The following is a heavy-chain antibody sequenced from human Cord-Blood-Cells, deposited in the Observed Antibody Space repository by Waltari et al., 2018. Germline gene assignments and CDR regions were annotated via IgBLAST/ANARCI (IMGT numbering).Heavy chain of an antibody. J-gene: IGHJ5*02. V-gene: IGHV1-69*06. Sequence: QVQLVQSGAEVKKPGSSVKVSCKASGGTFSSYAISWVRQAPGHGLEWMRGIIPIFGTANYAQKFQGRVTITADKSTSTAYMELSSLRSEDTAVYYCARSGGNYDFWSGYNWFDPWGQGTLVTVSS. CDR1: GGTFSSYA. CDR3: ARSGGNYDFWSGYNWFDP. D-gene: IGHD3-3*01. CDR2: IIPIFGTA.